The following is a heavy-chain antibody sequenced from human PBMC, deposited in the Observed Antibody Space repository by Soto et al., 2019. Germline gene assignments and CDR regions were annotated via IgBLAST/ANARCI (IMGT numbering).Heavy chain of an antibody. CDR1: AFTFDDYA. D-gene: IGHD3-22*01. CDR2: ISWNSDSR. J-gene: IGHJ4*02. Sequence: SLRLSCAGSAFTFDDYAIHWVRQAPGEGLEWVSGISWNSDSRGYADSVKGRFTISRDNAKNYVYLEMNSLRPEDTALYYCAKDSSPYYYDSSGYYDYWSQGTLVTVSS. CDR3: AKDSSPYYYDSSGYYDY. V-gene: IGHV3-9*01.